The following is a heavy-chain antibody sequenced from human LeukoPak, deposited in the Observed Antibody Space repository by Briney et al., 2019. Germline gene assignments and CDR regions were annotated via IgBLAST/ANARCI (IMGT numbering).Heavy chain of an antibody. CDR1: GYTLTELS. V-gene: IGHV1-24*01. D-gene: IGHD2-8*01. CDR3: ATREHCTNGVCWGFFDY. CDR2: FDPEDVET. J-gene: IGHJ4*02. Sequence: APVKASCKVSGYTLTELSMHWVRQSPGKGLEWMGGFDPEDVETIYAQKFQGRVTMTEATYTDTAYMELSSLRSEDTGVYCWATREHCTNGVCWGFFDYWGQGTLVTVSS.